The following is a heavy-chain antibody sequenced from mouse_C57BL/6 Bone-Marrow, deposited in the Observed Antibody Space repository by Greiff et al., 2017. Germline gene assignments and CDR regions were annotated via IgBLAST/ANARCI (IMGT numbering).Heavy chain of an antibody. CDR1: GYTFTSYG. Sequence: VQVVESGAELERPGASVKLSCKASGYTFTSYGISWVKQRTGQGLEWIGEIYPRSGNTYYNEKFKGKATLTADKSSSTAYMELRSLTSEDSAVYFCARRAYYGSSWYFDVWGTGTTVTVSS. V-gene: IGHV1-81*01. J-gene: IGHJ1*03. CDR2: IYPRSGNT. D-gene: IGHD1-1*01. CDR3: ARRAYYGSSWYFDV.